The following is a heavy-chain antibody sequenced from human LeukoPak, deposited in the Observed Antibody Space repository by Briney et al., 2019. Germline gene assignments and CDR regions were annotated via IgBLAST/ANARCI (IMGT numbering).Heavy chain of an antibody. Sequence: PGGTLRLSCAASGFTFSSYWMSWVRQAPGKGLEWVANIKQDGSEKYYVDSVKGRFTISRDNAKNSLYLQMNSLRAEDTAVYYCAREEAAAGPSYYVDVWGKGTTVTVSS. D-gene: IGHD6-13*01. V-gene: IGHV3-7*01. J-gene: IGHJ6*03. CDR3: AREEAAAGPSYYVDV. CDR2: IKQDGSEK. CDR1: GFTFSSYW.